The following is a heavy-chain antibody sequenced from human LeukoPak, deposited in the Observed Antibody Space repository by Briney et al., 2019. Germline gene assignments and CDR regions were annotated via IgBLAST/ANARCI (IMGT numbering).Heavy chain of an antibody. J-gene: IGHJ4*02. CDR1: GGSISSYY. CDR3: ARHGYSYGYVYFDY. V-gene: IGHV4-59*08. Sequence: PSETLSLTCTVSGGSISSYYWSWIRQPPGKGLEWMGYIYYSGSTNYNPSLKSRVTISVDTSKNQFSLKLSSVTAADTAVYYCARHGYSYGYVYFDYWGQGTLVTVSS. CDR2: IYYSGST. D-gene: IGHD5-18*01.